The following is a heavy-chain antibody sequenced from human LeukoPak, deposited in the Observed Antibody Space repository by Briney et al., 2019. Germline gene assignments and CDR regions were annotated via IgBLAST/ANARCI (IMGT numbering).Heavy chain of an antibody. CDR3: ARAYTVTNSPSDY. D-gene: IGHD4-17*01. CDR1: GFTFSSYS. CDR2: ISSSSSYI. Sequence: PGGSLRLSCAASGFTFSSYSMTWVRQAPGKGLEWVSSISSSSSYIYYADSVKGRFTISRDNAKNSLYLQMNSLRAEDTAVYYCARAYTVTNSPSDYWGQGTLVTVSS. J-gene: IGHJ4*02. V-gene: IGHV3-21*01.